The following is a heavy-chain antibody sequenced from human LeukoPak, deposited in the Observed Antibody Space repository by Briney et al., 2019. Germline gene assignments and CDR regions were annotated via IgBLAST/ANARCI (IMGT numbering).Heavy chain of an antibody. V-gene: IGHV3-48*04. CDR3: ARTPSSGYYRGRFDP. CDR2: ISSSSSTI. J-gene: IGHJ5*02. Sequence: PGGSLRLSCAASGFTFSSYSMNWVRQAPGKGLEWVSYISSSSSTIYYADSVKGRFTISRDNAKNSLYLQMNSLRAEDTAVYYCARTPSSGYYRGRFDPWGQGTLVTVSS. D-gene: IGHD3-22*01. CDR1: GFTFSSYS.